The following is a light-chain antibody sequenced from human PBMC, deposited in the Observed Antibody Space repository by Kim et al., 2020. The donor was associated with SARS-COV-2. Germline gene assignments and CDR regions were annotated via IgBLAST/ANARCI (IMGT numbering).Light chain of an antibody. CDR2: DAS. CDR3: QQRSN. V-gene: IGKV3-11*01. CDR1: QSVGTY. Sequence: APPSLSPGERATHSCRASQSVGTYLAWYQQKPGQAPRLLIYDASKRATGIPARFRGSGSGTDFTLTIGTLEPEDFAVYYCQQRSNFGQGTRLEIK. J-gene: IGKJ5*01.